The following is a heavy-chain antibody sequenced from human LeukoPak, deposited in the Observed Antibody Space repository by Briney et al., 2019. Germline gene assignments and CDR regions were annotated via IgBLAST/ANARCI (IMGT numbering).Heavy chain of an antibody. D-gene: IGHD3-10*01. J-gene: IGHJ6*03. CDR1: GGSFSGYY. Sequence: PSETLSLTCAVYGGSFSGYYWSWIRQPPGKGREWIGEINHSGSTNYNPSLKSRVTISVDTSKNQFSLKLSSVTAADTAVYYCARHDYYGSGSFYYMDVRGKGTTVTVSS. CDR3: ARHDYYGSGSFYYMDV. CDR2: INHSGST. V-gene: IGHV4-34*01.